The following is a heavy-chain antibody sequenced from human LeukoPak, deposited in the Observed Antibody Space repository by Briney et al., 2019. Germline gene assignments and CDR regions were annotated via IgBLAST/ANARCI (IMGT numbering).Heavy chain of an antibody. CDR2: IYYSGST. D-gene: IGHD4-11*01. CDR1: GGSISSSSYY. J-gene: IGHJ6*03. Sequence: PSETLSLTCTVSGGSISSSSYYWGWIRQPPGKGLEWIGYIYYSGSTYYNPSLKSRVTISVDTSKNQFSLKLSSVTAADTAVYYCARGGHYSNYYYYMDVWGKGTTVTVSS. V-gene: IGHV4-30-4*08. CDR3: ARGGHYSNYYYYMDV.